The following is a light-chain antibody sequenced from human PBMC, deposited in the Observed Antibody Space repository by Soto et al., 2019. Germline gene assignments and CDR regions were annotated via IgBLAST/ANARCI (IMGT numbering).Light chain of an antibody. CDR2: GAS. CDR3: QQYGSSPWT. CDR1: QTIRSNY. Sequence: ETVLTQSPGTLSLSPGERATLSCRACQTIRSNYLAWYRLTPGQAPRLLIYGASNRATGIADRFSGSGSGTDFTLIISRLEPEDFALYYCQQYGSSPWTFGQGTKVEIK. V-gene: IGKV3-20*01. J-gene: IGKJ1*01.